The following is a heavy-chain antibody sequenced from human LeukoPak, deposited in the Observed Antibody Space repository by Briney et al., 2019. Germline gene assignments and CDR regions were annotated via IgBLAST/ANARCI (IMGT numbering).Heavy chain of an antibody. D-gene: IGHD3-10*01. V-gene: IGHV3-23*01. CDR1: GFTFSSYA. CDR3: AKVERSSRVHYFDY. J-gene: IGHJ4*02. Sequence: GGSLRLSCTASGFTFSSYAMTWVRQAPGKGLEWVSHISDSGDTTYYVDSVKGRFTISRDNSKNTLYLQMNSLRDDDTAVYYCAKVERSSRVHYFDYWGQGTLVTVSS. CDR2: ISDSGDTT.